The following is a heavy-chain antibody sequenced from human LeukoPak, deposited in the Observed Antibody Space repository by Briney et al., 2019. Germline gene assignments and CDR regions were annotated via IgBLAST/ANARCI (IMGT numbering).Heavy chain of an antibody. J-gene: IGHJ5*02. V-gene: IGHV1-2*02. CDR1: GYTFTGYY. CDR2: INPNSGGT. D-gene: IGHD3-3*01. Sequence: ASVKVSCKASGYTFTGYYMHWVRQAPGQGLEWMGWINPNSGGTNYAQKFQGRVTMTRDTSISTAYMELSRPRSDDTAVYYCARGQVTIFGVGGSWFDPWGQGTQVTVSS. CDR3: ARGQVTIFGVGGSWFDP.